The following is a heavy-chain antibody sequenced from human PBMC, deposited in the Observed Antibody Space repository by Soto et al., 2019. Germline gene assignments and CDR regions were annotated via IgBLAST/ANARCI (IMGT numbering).Heavy chain of an antibody. D-gene: IGHD2-15*01. CDR3: AGGDNYYALGV. CDR1: GSTFSNYI. CDR2: ISYDGSNK. J-gene: IGHJ6*02. V-gene: IGHV3-30-3*01. Sequence: QLQLVESGGGVVQPGRSLRLSCAASGSTFSNYIMHWVRQAPGKGLEWVAFISYDGSNKDYADSVEGRFTISRDNSKNTLYLQLSSLRPEDTAVYYCAGGDNYYALGVLGQGTTVTVSS.